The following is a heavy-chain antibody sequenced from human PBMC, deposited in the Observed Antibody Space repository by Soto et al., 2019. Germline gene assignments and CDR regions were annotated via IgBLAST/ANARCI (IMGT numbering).Heavy chain of an antibody. D-gene: IGHD3-10*01. CDR1: GYTFTYRY. CDR3: AMTLSGTHAPNGMDV. V-gene: IGHV1-45*02. Sequence: QVQLVQSGAEVKKTRSSVKVSCKASGYTFTYRYLHWVRQAPGQALEWMGWITPSNGNTHYAQKFQDRVTITRDRSMSTGYMELSSLRSEDTAMYYCAMTLSGTHAPNGMDVWGQGTTVTGSS. CDR2: ITPSNGNT. J-gene: IGHJ6*02.